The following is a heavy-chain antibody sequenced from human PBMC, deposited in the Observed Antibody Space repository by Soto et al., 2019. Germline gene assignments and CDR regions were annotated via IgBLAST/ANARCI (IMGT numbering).Heavy chain of an antibody. D-gene: IGHD3-16*01. J-gene: IGHJ4*02. V-gene: IGHV3-30*18. CDR2: ISYDGSKK. CDR3: AKDRVESGLGAIDY. CDR1: GFSFSNSG. Sequence: PGGSLRLSCAASGFSFSNSGMHWVRQAPGKGLEWVAIISYDGSKKYYADSVKGRFTISRDNSKNTLYLQMNSLRVEDTAVYYCAKDRVESGLGAIDYWGQGTMVTV.